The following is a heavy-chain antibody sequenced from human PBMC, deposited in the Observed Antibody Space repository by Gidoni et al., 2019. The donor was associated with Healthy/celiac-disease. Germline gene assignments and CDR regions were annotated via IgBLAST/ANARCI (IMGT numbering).Heavy chain of an antibody. J-gene: IGHJ4*02. CDR3: ARCLSRTLTPLDY. CDR1: GYTFTGYY. Sequence: QVQLVQSGAEVKKPGASVKVSCKASGYTFTGYYMHWVRQAPGQGLEWMGWINPNSGGTTYAHKFQGRVTMTRDTSISTAYMELSRLRSDDTAVYYCARCLSRTLTPLDYWGQGTLVTVSS. V-gene: IGHV1-2*07. D-gene: IGHD2-15*01. CDR2: INPNSGGT.